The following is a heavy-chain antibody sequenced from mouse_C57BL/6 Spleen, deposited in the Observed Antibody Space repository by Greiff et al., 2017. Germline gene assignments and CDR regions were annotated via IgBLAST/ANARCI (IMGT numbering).Heavy chain of an antibody. Sequence: EVMLVESGGGLVQPGGSMKLSCVASGFTFSNYWMNWVRPSPEKGLEWVAQIRLKSDNYATHYAESVKGRFTISRDDSKSSVYLQMNNLRAEDTGIYYCTGIYYYGSRGYFDYWGQGTTLTVSS. V-gene: IGHV6-3*01. CDR3: TGIYYYGSRGYFDY. CDR2: IRLKSDNYAT. J-gene: IGHJ2*01. D-gene: IGHD1-1*01. CDR1: GFTFSNYW.